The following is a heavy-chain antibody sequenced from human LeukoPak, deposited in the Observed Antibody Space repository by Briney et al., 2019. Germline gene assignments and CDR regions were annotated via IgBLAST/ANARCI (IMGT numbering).Heavy chain of an antibody. J-gene: IGHJ6*04. CDR2: ISGSGGST. CDR1: GFTFSSYA. D-gene: IGHD1-1*01. V-gene: IGHV3-23*01. Sequence: GGSLRLSCAASGFTFSSYAMSWVRQAPGKGLEWVSAISGSGGSTYYADSVKGRFTISGDNSKNTLYLQMNSLRAEDTAVYYCAKGERRYYYYGMDVWGKGTTVTVSS. CDR3: AKGERRYYYYGMDV.